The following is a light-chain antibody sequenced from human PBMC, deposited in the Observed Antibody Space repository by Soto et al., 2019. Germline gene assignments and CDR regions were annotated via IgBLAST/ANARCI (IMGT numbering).Light chain of an antibody. Sequence: QAVVTQEPSLSVSPGGAVTLTCGLSSGSVSPGFYPTWYQQTPGQPPRTLIYGTNTRSSGVPDRFSASIFGNKAALTITGAQADDECDYYCVLYMGNGISLFGGGTKLTVL. CDR2: GTN. CDR3: VLYMGNGISL. CDR1: SGSVSPGFY. V-gene: IGLV8-61*01. J-gene: IGLJ3*02.